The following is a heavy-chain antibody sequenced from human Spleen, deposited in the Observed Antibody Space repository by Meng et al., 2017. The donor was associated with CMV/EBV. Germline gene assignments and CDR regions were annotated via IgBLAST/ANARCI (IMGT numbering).Heavy chain of an antibody. D-gene: IGHD5-24*01. Sequence: GSFSDYCCSWIRKPPGKGLKWIGEINHSGSTNYNPSLKSRVTISVDTSKNQFSLKLSSVTAADTAVYYCARGRGRMATIGRYWYFDLWGRGTLVTVSS. V-gene: IGHV4-34*01. CDR2: INHSGST. J-gene: IGHJ2*01. CDR3: ARGRGRMATIGRYWYFDL. CDR1: GSFSDYC.